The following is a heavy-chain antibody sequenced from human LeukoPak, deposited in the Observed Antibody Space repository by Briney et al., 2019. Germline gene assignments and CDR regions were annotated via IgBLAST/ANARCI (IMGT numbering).Heavy chain of an antibody. V-gene: IGHV3-13*01. D-gene: IGHD4-17*01. J-gene: IGHJ3*02. CDR3: ARELNDYGDYGAFDI. CDR1: GFTFSSYD. Sequence: GGSLRLSCAAPGFTFSSYDMHWVRQATGKGLEWVSAIGTAGDTYYPGSVKGRFTISRENAKNSLYLQMNSLRAGDTAVYYCARELNDYGDYGAFDIWGQGTMVTVSS. CDR2: IGTAGDT.